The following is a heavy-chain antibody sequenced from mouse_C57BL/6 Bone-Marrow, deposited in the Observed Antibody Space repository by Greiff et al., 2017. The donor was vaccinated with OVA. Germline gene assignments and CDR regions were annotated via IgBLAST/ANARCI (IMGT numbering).Heavy chain of an antibody. D-gene: IGHD1-1*01. CDR1: GYTFTSYW. CDR2: IYPGNSDT. CDR3: TRTDGSSYWFAY. V-gene: IGHV1-5*01. J-gene: IGHJ3*01. Sequence: EVQLQESGTVLARPGASVKMSCKPSGYTFTSYWMHWVKQRPGQGLEWIGAIYPGNSDTSYNQKFKGKAKLTAVTSASTAYMELSSLTNEDSAVYYCTRTDGSSYWFAYWGQGTLVTVSA.